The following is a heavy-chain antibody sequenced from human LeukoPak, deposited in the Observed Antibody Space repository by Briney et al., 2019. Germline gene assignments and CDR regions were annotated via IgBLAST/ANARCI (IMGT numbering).Heavy chain of an antibody. J-gene: IGHJ4*02. CDR2: LHGNGTT. Sequence: SETLSLTCSVSGYFIVSGYFWAWIRQPPGKGLEWIGSLHGNGTTYYSPSLSSRVTTSVDTSKNRFSLKLTSVTAADTAVYYCARGLRDGYNWYYFDYWGQGTLVTVSS. D-gene: IGHD5-24*01. V-gene: IGHV4-38-2*02. CDR1: GYFIVSGYF. CDR3: ARGLRDGYNWYYFDY.